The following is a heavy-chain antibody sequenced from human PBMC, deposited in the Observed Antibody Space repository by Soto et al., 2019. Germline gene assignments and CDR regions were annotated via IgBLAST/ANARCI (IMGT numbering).Heavy chain of an antibody. CDR3: ARLPHSRIAAAGYHYGMDV. D-gene: IGHD6-13*01. CDR2: IKADGSEK. J-gene: IGHJ6*02. CDR1: GFTFSNHW. V-gene: IGHV3-7*03. Sequence: GGSLRLSCAGSGFTFSNHWMNWVRQAPGKGLEWVANIKADGSEKYYVDSVKGRFTMTRNTSISTAYMELSSLRSEDTAVYYCARLPHSRIAAAGYHYGMDVWGQGTTVTVSS.